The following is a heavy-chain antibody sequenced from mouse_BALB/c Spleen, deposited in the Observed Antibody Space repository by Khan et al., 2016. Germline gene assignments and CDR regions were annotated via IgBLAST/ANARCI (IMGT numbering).Heavy chain of an antibody. Sequence: QVQLQQSGAELMKPGASVKISCKATGYTFSSYWIEWVKQRPGHGLEWIGEILPGSGSTNYNEKFKGKATLTADKSSNTAYMQLSSLTSEDSAGSYCSRGEYRYDGKGWFEYWGQGTLVTVSA. J-gene: IGHJ3*01. V-gene: IGHV1-9*01. D-gene: IGHD2-14*01. CDR3: SRGEYRYDGKGWFEY. CDR2: ILPGSGST. CDR1: GYTFSSYW.